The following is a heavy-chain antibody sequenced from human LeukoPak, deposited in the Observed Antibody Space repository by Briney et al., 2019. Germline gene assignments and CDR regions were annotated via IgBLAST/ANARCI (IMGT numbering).Heavy chain of an antibody. V-gene: IGHV3-23*01. CDR2: ISASGAST. Sequence: PGGSLRLSCAASGFTFSSYAMSWFRQAPGKGLEWVSTISASGASTYFADSVKGRFTISRDNAKNSLYLQMNSLRAEDTAVYYCARVSANYQLPTDYWGQGTLVTVSS. CDR3: ARVSANYQLPTDY. J-gene: IGHJ4*02. CDR1: GFTFSSYA. D-gene: IGHD2-2*01.